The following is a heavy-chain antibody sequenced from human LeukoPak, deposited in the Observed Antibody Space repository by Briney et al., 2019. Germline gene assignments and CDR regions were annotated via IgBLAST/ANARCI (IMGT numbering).Heavy chain of an antibody. D-gene: IGHD6-13*01. J-gene: IGHJ3*02. CDR3: ARVKQQRRYDAFDI. CDR2: IYTSGST. Sequence: SETLSLTCTVSGGSISSYYWSWIRQPAGKGLEWIGRIYTSGSTNYNPSLKSRVTMSVDTSKNQFSLKPSSVTAADTAVYYCARVKQQRRYDAFDIWGQGTMVTVSS. V-gene: IGHV4-4*07. CDR1: GGSISSYY.